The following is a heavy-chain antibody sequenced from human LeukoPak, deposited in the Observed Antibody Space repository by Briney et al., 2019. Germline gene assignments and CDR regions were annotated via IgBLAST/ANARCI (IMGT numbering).Heavy chain of an antibody. Sequence: PSETLSLTCTVSGGSISSSSYYWSWIRQPPGKGLEWIGYIYYSGRTYYNPSLKSRVTISVDTSKNQFSLKLSSVTAADTAVYYCARATDVYSFDYWGQGTLVTVSS. CDR3: ARATDVYSFDY. V-gene: IGHV4-30-4*01. J-gene: IGHJ4*02. CDR1: GGSISSSSYY. CDR2: IYYSGRT.